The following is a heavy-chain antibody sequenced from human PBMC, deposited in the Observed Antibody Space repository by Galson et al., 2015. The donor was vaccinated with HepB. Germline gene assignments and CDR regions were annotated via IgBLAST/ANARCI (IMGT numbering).Heavy chain of an antibody. CDR3: ATRSGASGWYSYFQH. CDR1: GFTFSGYA. V-gene: IGHV3-23*01. D-gene: IGHD6-19*01. CDR2: MRDNGDNT. Sequence: SLRLSCAASGFTFSGYAIMWVSQAPGKGLEWVPGMRDNGDNTFYADSVKGRFTISRDISKNTVYLQMNSLRVEDTAVYYCATRSGASGWYSYFQHWGQGTLVTVSS. J-gene: IGHJ1*01.